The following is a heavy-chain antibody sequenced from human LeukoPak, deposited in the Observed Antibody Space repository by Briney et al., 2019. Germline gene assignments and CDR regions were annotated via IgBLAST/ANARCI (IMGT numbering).Heavy chain of an antibody. D-gene: IGHD3-16*01. V-gene: IGHV3-30*03. Sequence: GRSLRLSCAASGFTFSSYGMHWVRQAPGKGLGWVAVISYDGSNKYYADSVKGRFTISRDNAKNSLYLQMNSLRAEDTAVYYCARVGVWGSPGAPYFDYWGQGTLVTVSS. CDR3: ARVGVWGSPGAPYFDY. CDR2: ISYDGSNK. CDR1: GFTFSSYG. J-gene: IGHJ4*02.